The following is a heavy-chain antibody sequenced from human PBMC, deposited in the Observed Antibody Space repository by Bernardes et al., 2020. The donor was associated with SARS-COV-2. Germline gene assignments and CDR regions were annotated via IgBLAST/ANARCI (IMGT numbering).Heavy chain of an antibody. D-gene: IGHD3-3*01. CDR2: ISSSSSSM. CDR1: GFTFSNYL. Sequence: GGSLRLSCAASGFTFSNYLMNWVRQAPGKGLEWVSSISSSSSSMFYTDSVKGRFTNSRDNSKNSLVLQMNSLRVEDTAVYCCVREKQGIFGVDQFYNMYVWGNCTTVIVSS. J-gene: IGHJ6*03. CDR3: VREKQGIFGVDQFYNMYV. V-gene: IGHV3-21*01.